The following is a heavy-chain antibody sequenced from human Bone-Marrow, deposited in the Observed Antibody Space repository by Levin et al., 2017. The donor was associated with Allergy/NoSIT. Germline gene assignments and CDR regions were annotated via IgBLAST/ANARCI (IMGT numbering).Heavy chain of an antibody. J-gene: IGHJ4*02. CDR3: VREVGDGYNSFDS. Sequence: SQTLSLTCSVSGGSVSVGSYYWNWIRQPPGKGLEWIGNIYYSGRTNYNPSLKSRLTISVDTAKKQFSLKLSSVTAADTAVYYCVREVGDGYNSFDSWGQGTLVTVSS. V-gene: IGHV4-61*01. CDR2: IYYSGRT. CDR1: GGSVSVGSYY. D-gene: IGHD5-24*01.